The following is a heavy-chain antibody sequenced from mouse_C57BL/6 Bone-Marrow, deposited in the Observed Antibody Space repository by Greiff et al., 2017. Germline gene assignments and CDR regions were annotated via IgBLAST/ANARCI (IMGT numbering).Heavy chain of an antibody. CDR3: PLLRYPWYFDV. CDR2: IYPRSGNT. D-gene: IGHD1-1*01. V-gene: IGHV1-81*01. CDR1: GYTFTSYG. J-gene: IGHJ1*03. Sequence: VQLVESGAELARPGASVKLSCKASGYTFTSYGISWVKQRTGQGLEWIGEIYPRSGNTYYNEKFKGKATLTADKSSSTAYMALRSLTSEDSAVYFCPLLRYPWYFDVWGTGTTVTVSS.